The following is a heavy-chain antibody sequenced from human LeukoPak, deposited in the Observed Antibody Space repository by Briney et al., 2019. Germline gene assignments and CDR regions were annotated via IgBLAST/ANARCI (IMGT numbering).Heavy chain of an antibody. CDR2: ISSDGWST. J-gene: IGHJ4*02. D-gene: IGHD2-21*01. CDR1: GXIFSSHW. Sequence: PGGSLRLSCAASGXIFSSHWVHWVRQAPGKGLVWVSRISSDGWSTSYADSVKGRFTASRDNAENTLYLQMNSLRAEDTAVYYCARVSQFPGISSDYWGQGSLVTVSS. CDR3: ARVSQFPGISSDY. V-gene: IGHV3-74*01.